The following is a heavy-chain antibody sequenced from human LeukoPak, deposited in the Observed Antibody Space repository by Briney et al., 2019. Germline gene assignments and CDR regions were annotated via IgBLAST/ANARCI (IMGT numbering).Heavy chain of an antibody. CDR1: GFTFSSYS. CDR3: ARDYGGYSYGFFDY. D-gene: IGHD5-18*01. CDR2: ISSSSSYI. V-gene: IGHV3-21*01. J-gene: IGHJ4*02. Sequence: PGRSLRLSCAASGFTFSSYSMNWVRQAPGKGLEWVSSISSSSSYIYYADSVKGRFTISRDNAKNSLYLQMNSLRAEDTAVYYCARDYGGYSYGFFDYWGQGTLVTVSS.